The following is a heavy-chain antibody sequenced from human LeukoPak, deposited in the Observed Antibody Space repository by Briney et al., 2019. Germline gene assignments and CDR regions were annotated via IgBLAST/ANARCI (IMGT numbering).Heavy chain of an antibody. CDR2: IKSKTDGGTT. J-gene: IGHJ4*02. Sequence: PGGSLRLSCAASGFTFSNAWMSWVRQAPGKGLEWVGRIKSKTDGGTTDYAAPVKGRFTISRDDSKNTLYLQMNSLKTEDTAVYYCTTAKEWLPAYFDYWGQGTLVTVSS. CDR1: GFTFSNAW. CDR3: TTAKEWLPAYFDY. D-gene: IGHD3-3*01. V-gene: IGHV3-15*01.